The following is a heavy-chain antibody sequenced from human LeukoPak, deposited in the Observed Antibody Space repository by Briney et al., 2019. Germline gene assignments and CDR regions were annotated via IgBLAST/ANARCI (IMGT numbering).Heavy chain of an antibody. V-gene: IGHV4-34*01. Sequence: KPSETLSLTCAVYGGSFSGYYWSWIRQPPGKGLEWIGEINHSGSTNYNPSLKSRVTISVDTSKNQFSLKLSSVTAADTAVYYCAGEELRMAAARDGMDVWGQGTTVTVSS. J-gene: IGHJ6*02. CDR1: GGSFSGYY. CDR2: INHSGST. D-gene: IGHD6-13*01. CDR3: AGEELRMAAARDGMDV.